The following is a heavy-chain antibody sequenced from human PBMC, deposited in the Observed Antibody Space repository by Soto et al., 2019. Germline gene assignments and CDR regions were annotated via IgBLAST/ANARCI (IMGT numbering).Heavy chain of an antibody. CDR1: GFTFESYA. CDR2: ISFDGSRK. Sequence: LRLSCAASGFTFESYAMHWVRQAPGKGLEWVAIISFDGSRKYYAESVKGRFTISRDNSKNTLYLQMNSLRAEDTAVYYCAKDHIVAAAPDYWGQGTLVTVSS. D-gene: IGHD2-2*01. J-gene: IGHJ4*02. CDR3: AKDHIVAAAPDY. V-gene: IGHV3-30*18.